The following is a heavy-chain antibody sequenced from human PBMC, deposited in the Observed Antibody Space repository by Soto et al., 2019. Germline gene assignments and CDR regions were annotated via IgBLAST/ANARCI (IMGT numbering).Heavy chain of an antibody. Sequence: PGGSLRLSCAAPGFTFSSYWMSWVRQAPGKGLEWVANIKQDGSERYYVDSVKGRFTISRDNAKDSLYLQMNSLRAEDTAVYYCARGIGVDVWGQGTTVTVSS. D-gene: IGHD3-10*01. CDR3: ARGIGVDV. V-gene: IGHV3-7*03. J-gene: IGHJ6*02. CDR2: IKQDGSER. CDR1: GFTFSSYW.